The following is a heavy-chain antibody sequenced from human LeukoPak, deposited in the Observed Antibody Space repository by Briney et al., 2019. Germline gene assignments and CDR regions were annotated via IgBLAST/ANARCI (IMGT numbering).Heavy chain of an antibody. CDR1: GGSISSYY. J-gene: IGHJ3*02. CDR3: ARGANGVEGYCGGDCYDDAFDI. Sequence: SEPLSLTRTVSGGSISSYYWNWTRKPPGKGLEWFGYIYYSGSTNYTPSLKSRVTISVDTSKKQFSLKLSSVTAADTAVYYCARGANGVEGYCGGDCYDDAFDIWGQGTMVTVSS. D-gene: IGHD2-21*02. V-gene: IGHV4-59*01. CDR2: IYYSGST.